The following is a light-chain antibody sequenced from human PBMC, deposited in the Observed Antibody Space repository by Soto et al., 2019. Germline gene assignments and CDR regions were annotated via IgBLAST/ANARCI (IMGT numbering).Light chain of an antibody. J-gene: IGKJ1*01. CDR1: QSVSSN. V-gene: IGKV3-15*01. Sequence: EIVMTQSPATLSVSPGEGATLSCRASQSVSSNLAWYQQKPGQAPRLLIYGASSRATGIAARFSGSGSGTDFTLTISSLQSEDFAVYYCQQYNQWLSWTFGQGTKVDIK. CDR3: QQYNQWLSWT. CDR2: GAS.